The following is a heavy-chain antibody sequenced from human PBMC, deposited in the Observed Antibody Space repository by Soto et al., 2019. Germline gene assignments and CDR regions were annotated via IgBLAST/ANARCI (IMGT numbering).Heavy chain of an antibody. J-gene: IGHJ6*02. Sequence: QITLKESGPTLVKPTQTLTLTCTFSGFSLSTSGVGVGWIRQPPGKALEWRALIYWDDDKRYSPSLKSKLTITKDNSKNQVVHTMTNMDPVDTATDACAHSLPPWGGMDVWGPGTTVTVSS. CDR3: AHSLPPWGGMDV. D-gene: IGHD7-27*01. CDR1: GFSLSTSGVG. V-gene: IGHV2-5*02. CDR2: IYWDDDK.